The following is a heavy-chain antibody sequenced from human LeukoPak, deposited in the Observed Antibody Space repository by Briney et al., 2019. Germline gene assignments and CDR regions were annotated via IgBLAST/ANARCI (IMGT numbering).Heavy chain of an antibody. CDR2: IHYSGSP. J-gene: IGHJ4*02. V-gene: IGHV4-61*05. D-gene: IGHD1-26*01. Sequence: SETLSLTCTVSGGSIFSSSYYWGWIRQPPGKGLEWIGYIHYSGSPNYNPSLKSRVTMSVDTSKNQFSLKLSSVTAADTAVYYCARHSVTYYDFDYWGQGTLVTVSS. CDR1: GGSIFSSSYY. CDR3: ARHSVTYYDFDY.